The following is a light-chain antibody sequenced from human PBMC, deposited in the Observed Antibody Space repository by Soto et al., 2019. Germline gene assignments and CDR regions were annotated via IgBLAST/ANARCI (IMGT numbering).Light chain of an antibody. CDR3: QQGYSVTPT. CDR2: AAS. Sequence: DIQMPQSPSSLSASVGDRVAITCRASQRITTYLNWYHQLSGKAPLLVIFAASSLRDGVPSRFSGSGSGTDFTLTIDKLQPEDFATYYCQQGYSVTPTFGAGTKLHI. J-gene: IGKJ3*01. V-gene: IGKV1-39*01. CDR1: QRITTY.